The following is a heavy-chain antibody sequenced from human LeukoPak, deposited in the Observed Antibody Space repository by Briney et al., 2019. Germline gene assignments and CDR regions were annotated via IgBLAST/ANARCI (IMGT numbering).Heavy chain of an antibody. CDR2: INHSGST. V-gene: IGHV4-34*01. CDR1: GGSFSGYY. J-gene: IGHJ4*02. D-gene: IGHD4-11*01. Sequence: PSETLSLTCAVYGGSFSGYYWSWIRQPPGKGLEWIGEINHSGSTNYNPSLKSRVTISVDTSKNQFSLKLSSVTAADTAVYYCARGSRSNYRNFDYWGQRTLVTVSS. CDR3: ARGSRSNYRNFDY.